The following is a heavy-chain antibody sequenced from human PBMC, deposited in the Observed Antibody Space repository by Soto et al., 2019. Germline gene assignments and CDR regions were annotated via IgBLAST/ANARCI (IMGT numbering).Heavy chain of an antibody. CDR1: GGTFSSYA. D-gene: IGHD2-15*01. CDR3: ASGKTKPYYYYYYGMDV. V-gene: IGHV1-69*06. Sequence: SVKVSCKASGGTFSSYAISWVRQAPGQGLEWMGGIIPIFGTANYAQKFQGRVTITADKSTSTAYMELSSLRSEDTAVYYCASGKTKPYYYYYYGMDVWGQGTTVTVSS. J-gene: IGHJ6*02. CDR2: IIPIFGTA.